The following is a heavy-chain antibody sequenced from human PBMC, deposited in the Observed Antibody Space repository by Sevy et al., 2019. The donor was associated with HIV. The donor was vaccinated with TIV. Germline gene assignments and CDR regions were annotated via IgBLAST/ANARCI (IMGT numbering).Heavy chain of an antibody. Sequence: WGSLRLSCAASGFSFSDSYMSWVRRAPGKGLEWIAYHSGSGNIIDYADSVRGRFSISRDNAKKSLYLQMNSLRAEDTAVYFCAKKGYSSGIFYYFDYWGQGTLVTVSS. D-gene: IGHD5-18*01. CDR3: AKKGYSSGIFYYFDY. J-gene: IGHJ4*02. CDR1: GFSFSDSY. CDR2: HSGSGNII. V-gene: IGHV3-11*01.